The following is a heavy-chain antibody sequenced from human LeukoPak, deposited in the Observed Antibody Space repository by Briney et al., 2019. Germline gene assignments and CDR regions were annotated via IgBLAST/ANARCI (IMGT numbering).Heavy chain of an antibody. Sequence: GESLRLSCAASGFDFPNVWLTWVRQAPGKGLEWVGRIKSEANGGTTDYAAPVRGRFTISRDDSNSTLLLQMNDLRREDTGVYFCLGARGDLWGRGTPVIVSP. D-gene: IGHD1-26*01. V-gene: IGHV3-15*01. CDR2: IKSEANGGTT. CDR3: LGARGDL. CDR1: GFDFPNVW. J-gene: IGHJ5*02.